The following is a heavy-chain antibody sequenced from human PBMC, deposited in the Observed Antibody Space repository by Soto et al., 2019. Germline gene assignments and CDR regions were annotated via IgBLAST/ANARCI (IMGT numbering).Heavy chain of an antibody. CDR3: ARSDPDDYYYGMDV. Sequence: ASVKVSCKASGYTFTGYYMHWVRQAPGQGLEWMGWINPNSGGTNYAQKFQGRVTMTRDTSISTAYMELSSLRSDDTAVYYCARSDPDDYYYGMDVWGQGTTVTVSS. CDR1: GYTFTGYY. V-gene: IGHV1-2*02. J-gene: IGHJ6*02. CDR2: INPNSGGT.